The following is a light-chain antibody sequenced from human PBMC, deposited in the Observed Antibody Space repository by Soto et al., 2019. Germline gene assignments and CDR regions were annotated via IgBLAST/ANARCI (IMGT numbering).Light chain of an antibody. CDR1: QDISNY. J-gene: IGKJ5*01. Sequence: DIQMTQSPSSLSASVGDRVTITCRASQDISNYLNWYQQRPGKAPKLLIYDASNLERGVPSRFSGTRSGTHFTFAITSLHPEDVATYYCQQSDSLPITFVQGTRLEI. CDR2: DAS. V-gene: IGKV1-33*01. CDR3: QQSDSLPIT.